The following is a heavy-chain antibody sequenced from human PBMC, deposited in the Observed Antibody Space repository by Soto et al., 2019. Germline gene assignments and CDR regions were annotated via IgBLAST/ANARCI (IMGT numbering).Heavy chain of an antibody. V-gene: IGHV4-34*01. CDR2: INHSGST. CDR3: ARGEGSV. J-gene: IGHJ6*02. CDR1: GGSFSGYY. Sequence: QVQLQQWGAGLLKPSETLSLTSAVYGGSFSGYYWSWIRQPPGKGLEWIGEINHSGSTNYNPSLKSRVTISVDTSKNQFSLKLSSVTAADTAVYYCARGEGSVWGQGTTVTVSS.